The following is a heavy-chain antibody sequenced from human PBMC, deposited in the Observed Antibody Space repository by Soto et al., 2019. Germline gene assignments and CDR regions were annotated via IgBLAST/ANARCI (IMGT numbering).Heavy chain of an antibody. CDR2: ISGGGDTT. V-gene: IGHV3-23*01. J-gene: IGHJ5*02. CDR1: GFTFSSYA. Sequence: EVQLLESGGGLVQPGGSLRLSCAASGFTFSSYAMSWVRQAPGKGLEWVSLISGGGDTTYNADSVKGRFTISRDNSKNTLYLQMNSLRVEDTAVYYCAGGGSFEGWFDPWGQGTLVTVSS. D-gene: IGHD1-26*01. CDR3: AGGGSFEGWFDP.